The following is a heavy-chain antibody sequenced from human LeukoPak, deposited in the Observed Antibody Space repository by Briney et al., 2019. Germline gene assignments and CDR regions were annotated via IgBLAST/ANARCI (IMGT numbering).Heavy chain of an antibody. CDR2: ISGSGGST. J-gene: IGHJ4*02. Sequence: GRSLRLSCAASGFTFSSYAMSWVRQAPGKGLEWVSAISGSGGSTYYADSVKGRFTLSRDSSKNTLYLQVNSLRAEDTALYYCAKASASYIWGSYPDYWGQGTLVTVSS. V-gene: IGHV3-23*01. CDR3: AKASASYIWGSYPDY. CDR1: GFTFSSYA. D-gene: IGHD3-16*02.